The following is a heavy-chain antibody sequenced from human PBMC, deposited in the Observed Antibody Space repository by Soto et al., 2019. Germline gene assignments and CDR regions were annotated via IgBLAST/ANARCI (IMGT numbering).Heavy chain of an antibody. J-gene: IGHJ6*03. CDR1: GYSFTSYW. Sequence: PGESLKISCKGSGYSFTSYWIGWVRQMPGKGLEWMGIIYPGDPDTRYSPSFQGQVTISADKSISTAYLQWSSLKASDTAMYYCARHPAYEGSGSFYYYYMDVWGKGTTVTVAS. CDR3: ARHPAYEGSGSFYYYYMDV. D-gene: IGHD3-10*01. V-gene: IGHV5-51*01. CDR2: IYPGDPDT.